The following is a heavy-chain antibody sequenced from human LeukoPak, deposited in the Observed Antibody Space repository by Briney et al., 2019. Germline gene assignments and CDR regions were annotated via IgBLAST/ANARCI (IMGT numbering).Heavy chain of an antibody. J-gene: IGHJ4*02. V-gene: IGHV3-53*01. CDR2: IYSGGST. CDR1: GFSFSNYN. Sequence: GGSLRLSCAASGFSFSNYNMNWVRQAPGKGLEWVSVIYSGGSTYYADSVKGRFTISRDNSKNTLYLQMNSLRAEDTAVYYCARGGVTMIVPILWGQGTLVTVSS. D-gene: IGHD3-22*01. CDR3: ARGGVTMIVPIL.